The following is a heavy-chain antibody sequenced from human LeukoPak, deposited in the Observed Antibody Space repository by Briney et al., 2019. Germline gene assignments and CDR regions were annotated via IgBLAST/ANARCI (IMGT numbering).Heavy chain of an antibody. Sequence: LPGGSLRLSCAASGFTFSTYAMNWVRQAPGKGLEWVSTISGNGDNIYYADSVKGRFTSPRDNSRNTLYLQMKSLRAEDTAVYYCAKGGSSGWSNPPFFDFWGQGTLVTVSS. D-gene: IGHD6-19*01. CDR2: ISGNGDNI. CDR3: AKGGSSGWSNPPFFDF. CDR1: GFTFSTYA. V-gene: IGHV3-23*01. J-gene: IGHJ4*02.